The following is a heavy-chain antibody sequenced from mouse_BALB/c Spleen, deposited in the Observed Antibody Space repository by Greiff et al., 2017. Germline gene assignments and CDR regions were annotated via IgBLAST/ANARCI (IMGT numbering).Heavy chain of an antibody. D-gene: IGHD2-1*01. CDR2: INPSNGGT. CDR3: ARKKGYGNYDAMDY. J-gene: IGHJ4*01. Sequence: VQLQQPGAELVKPGASVKLSCKASGYTFTSYYMYWVKQRPGQGLEWIGVINPSNGGTNFNEKFKSKATLTVDKSSSTAYMQLSSLTSEDSAVYYGARKKGYGNYDAMDYWGQGTSVTVSS. V-gene: IGHV1S81*02. CDR1: GYTFTSYY.